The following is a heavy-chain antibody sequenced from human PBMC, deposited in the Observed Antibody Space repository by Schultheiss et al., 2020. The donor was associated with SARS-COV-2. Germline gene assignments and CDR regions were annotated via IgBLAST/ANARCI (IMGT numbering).Heavy chain of an antibody. J-gene: IGHJ6*03. CDR1: GFTVSSNY. D-gene: IGHD3-10*01. Sequence: GGSLRLSCAASGFTVSSNYMSWVRQAPGKGLECVSVIYGGDNTHYAESVKGRFTISRDNSKNTLYLQMNTLRAEDTAVYYCASQVVRGVMVYYYYYMDVWGKGTTVTVSS. CDR2: IYGGDNT. CDR3: ASQVVRGVMVYYYYYMDV. V-gene: IGHV3-66*02.